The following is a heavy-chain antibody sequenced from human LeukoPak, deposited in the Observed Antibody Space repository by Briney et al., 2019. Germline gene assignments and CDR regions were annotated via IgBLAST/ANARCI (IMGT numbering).Heavy chain of an antibody. D-gene: IGHD4/OR15-4a*01. V-gene: IGHV3-23*01. CDR2: TSDRGDYT. Sequence: GGSLRLSCAASGFTFSSYSMSWVRQAPGKGLEWVSGTSDRGDYTYYADSVRGRFTISRDTSKNTLYLQMNSLRAEDTALYFCAKKAQYDGHYPLDYWGQGTLVTVSA. J-gene: IGHJ4*02. CDR3: AKKAQYDGHYPLDY. CDR1: GFTFSSYS.